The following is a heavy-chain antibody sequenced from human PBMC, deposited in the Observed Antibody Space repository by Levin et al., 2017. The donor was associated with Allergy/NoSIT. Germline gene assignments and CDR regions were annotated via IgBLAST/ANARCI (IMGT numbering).Heavy chain of an antibody. CDR1: GFTFSSFG. V-gene: IGHV3-33*06. CDR3: AKARGDGDNGGFDP. Sequence: GGSLRLSCAASGFTFSSFGLHWVRQAPGKGLEWVALIWYDGTDKYYSDSVKGRFTISRDNSKNRLYLQMNTLRDEDTAVYFCAKARGDGDNGGFDPWGQGTLVTVAS. D-gene: IGHD4-17*01. J-gene: IGHJ5*02. CDR2: IWYDGTDK.